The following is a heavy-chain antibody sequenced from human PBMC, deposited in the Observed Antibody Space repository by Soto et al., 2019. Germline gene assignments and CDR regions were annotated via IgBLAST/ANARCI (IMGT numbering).Heavy chain of an antibody. V-gene: IGHV1-69*01. Sequence: QVQLVQYGAEVKKPGSSVKVSCKASGGTFSSYAISWVRQAPGQGLEWMGGIIPIFGTANYAQKFQGRVTITADESTSTAYMELSCLRSEDTAVYYCARPRGSYDYVWGSYRYDHWGHASLVTVSS. D-gene: IGHD3-16*02. CDR3: ARPRGSYDYVWGSYRYDH. CDR1: GGTFSSYA. J-gene: IGHJ5*02. CDR2: IIPIFGTA.